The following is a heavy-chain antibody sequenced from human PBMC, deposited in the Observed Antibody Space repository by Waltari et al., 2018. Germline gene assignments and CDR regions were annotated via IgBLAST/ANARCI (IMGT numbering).Heavy chain of an antibody. J-gene: IGHJ5*02. CDR1: GFTLSRYW. CDR3: ATAFLPPGRSGYSRRWFDP. CDR2: IKDDGSDK. D-gene: IGHD6-19*01. Sequence: EVQLVESGGGLVQPGGSLRLSWVVPGFTLSRYWMSWVRRAPGKGLEWVANIKDDGSDKHYADSVKGRFTISRDNGKMSLYLEMNSLRAEDTAFYYCATAFLPPGRSGYSRRWFDPWGQGTMVTVSS. V-gene: IGHV3-7*01.